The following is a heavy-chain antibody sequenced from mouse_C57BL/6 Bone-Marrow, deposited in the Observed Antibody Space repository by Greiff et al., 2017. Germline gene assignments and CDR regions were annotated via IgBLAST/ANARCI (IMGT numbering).Heavy chain of an antibody. V-gene: IGHV14-4*01. CDR3: TTLDYGSPFDV. D-gene: IGHD1-1*01. J-gene: IGHJ1*03. CDR1: GFNIKDDY. CDR2: IDPENGDT. Sequence: EVQLQQSGAELVRPGASVKLSCTASGFNIKDDYMHWVKQRPEQGLEWIGWIDPENGDTEYASKFQGKATITADTSSNTADLQLSSLTSEDTAVYYCTTLDYGSPFDVWGTGTTVTVSS.